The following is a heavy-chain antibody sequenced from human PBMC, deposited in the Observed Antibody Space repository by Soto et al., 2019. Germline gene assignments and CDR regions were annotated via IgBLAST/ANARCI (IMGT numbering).Heavy chain of an antibody. CDR2: LSGSGDST. V-gene: IGHV3-23*01. Sequence: GGSLRLSCAASGFTFSSQAMNWVRQAPGKGLEWVSALSGSGDSTYYADSVKGRFTISRDNSKNTLYLQMNSLRAEDTAVYYCSKDSAKYGRTVPRFWGQGTLVPVSS. CDR1: GFTFSSQA. CDR3: SKDSAKYGRTVPRF. D-gene: IGHD2-21*02. J-gene: IGHJ4*02.